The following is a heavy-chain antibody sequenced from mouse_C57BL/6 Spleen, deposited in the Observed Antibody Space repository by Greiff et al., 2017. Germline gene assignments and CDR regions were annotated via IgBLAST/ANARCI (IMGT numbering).Heavy chain of an antibody. J-gene: IGHJ2*01. CDR1: GFSLRTFGMG. CDR2: IWWDDDQ. Sequence: QVTLKVSGPGILQPSQTLSLTCSFSGFSLRTFGMGVGWIRQPSGKGLEWLAHIWWDDDQYYNPALKRRLTISKETSQNQVFLKIANVDTADTATYYCARIGAYGSSLYYFDYWGQGTTLTGSS. CDR3: ARIGAYGSSLYYFDY. V-gene: IGHV8-8*01. D-gene: IGHD1-1*01.